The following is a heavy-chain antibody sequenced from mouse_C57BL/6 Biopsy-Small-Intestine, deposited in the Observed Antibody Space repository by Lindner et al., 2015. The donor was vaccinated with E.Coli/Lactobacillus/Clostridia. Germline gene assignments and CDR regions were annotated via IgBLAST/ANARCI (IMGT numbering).Heavy chain of an antibody. J-gene: IGHJ4*01. CDR1: GFTFSDYG. V-gene: IGHV5-17*01. CDR3: ARPHYYAMDY. Sequence: VQLQESGGGLVKPGGSLKLSCAASGFTFSDYGMHWVRQAPEKGLEWVAYISSGSSTIYYADTVKGRFTISRDNAKNTLFLQMTSLRSEDTAMYYCARPHYYAMDYWGQGTSVNVSS. CDR2: ISSGSSTI.